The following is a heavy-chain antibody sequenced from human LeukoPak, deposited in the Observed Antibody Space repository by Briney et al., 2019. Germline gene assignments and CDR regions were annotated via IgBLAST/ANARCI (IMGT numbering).Heavy chain of an antibody. CDR1: GGSFSGYY. D-gene: IGHD3-10*01. J-gene: IGHJ5*02. CDR2: INHSGST. Sequence: SETLSLTCAVYGGSFSGYYWSWIRQPPGKGLEWIGEINHSGSTNYNPSLKSRVTISVDTSKNKFSLKLSSVTAADTAVYYCARESYSGSGSYYTSWFDPWGQGTLVTVSS. CDR3: ARESYSGSGSYYTSWFDP. V-gene: IGHV4-34*01.